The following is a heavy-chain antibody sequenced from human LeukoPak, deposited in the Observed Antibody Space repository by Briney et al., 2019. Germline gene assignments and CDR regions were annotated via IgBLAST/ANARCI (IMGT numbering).Heavy chain of an antibody. CDR2: ISSSGSTI. J-gene: IGHJ4*02. Sequence: PGGSLRLSCAAPGFTFSSYETNWVRQAPGKGLEWVSYISSSGSTIYYADSVKGRFTISRDNAKNSLYLQMNSLRAEDTAVYYCARWSWGYDHVWGFDYWGQGTLVTVSS. D-gene: IGHD3-16*01. V-gene: IGHV3-48*03. CDR3: ARWSWGYDHVWGFDY. CDR1: GFTFSSYE.